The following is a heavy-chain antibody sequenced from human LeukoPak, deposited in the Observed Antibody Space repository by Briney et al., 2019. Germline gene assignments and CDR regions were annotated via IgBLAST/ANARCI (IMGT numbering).Heavy chain of an antibody. Sequence: SETLSLTCTVSGGSISSYYWSWIRQPPGKGLEWIGYIYYSGITYHNPSLKSRVTISVDTSNNQFSLKMSSVTAADTAVYFCARHQEGMVRGVLYYMDVWGKGTTVIISS. V-gene: IGHV4-59*08. CDR1: GGSISSYY. CDR3: ARHQEGMVRGVLYYMDV. J-gene: IGHJ6*03. D-gene: IGHD3-10*01. CDR2: IYYSGIT.